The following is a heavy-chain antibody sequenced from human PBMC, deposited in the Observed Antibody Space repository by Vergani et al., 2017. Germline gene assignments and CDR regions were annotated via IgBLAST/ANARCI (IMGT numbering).Heavy chain of an antibody. D-gene: IGHD2-15*01. CDR1: GDSVISTDYH. V-gene: IGHV4-39*01. Sequence: QVQLQESGPGLVKPSETLSLTCTVSGDSVISTDYHWGWIRQPPGKGLEWIGSMDYSGSTSYNPSLESRISISFETPKNQFSLRLTSVTADDTAVYYCASKRGACRAAYCHSYDFWGPGTLVGVSS. CDR3: ASKRGACRAAYCHSYDF. CDR2: MDYSGST. J-gene: IGHJ4*02.